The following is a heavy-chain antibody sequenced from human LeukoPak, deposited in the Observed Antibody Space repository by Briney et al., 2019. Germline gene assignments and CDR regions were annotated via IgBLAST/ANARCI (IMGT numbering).Heavy chain of an antibody. CDR1: GASISRYH. CDR3: ARFNDDYSNYFHY. CDR2: IYNSERS. D-gene: IGHD4-11*01. V-gene: IGHV4-59*08. Sequence: SETLSLTCTVSGASISRYHWSWIRQPPGRGLEWVGYIYNSERSNYNPSLKGRVTISVDTSKDQFSLKLSSVTAADTAVYYCARFNDDYSNYFHYWGQGTLVTVSS. J-gene: IGHJ4*02.